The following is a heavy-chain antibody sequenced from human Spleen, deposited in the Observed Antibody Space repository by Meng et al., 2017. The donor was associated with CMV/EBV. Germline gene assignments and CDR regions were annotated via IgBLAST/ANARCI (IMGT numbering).Heavy chain of an antibody. J-gene: IGHJ6*02. V-gene: IGHV4-39*01. CDR3: ARFEGGYSYGLYYYYGMDV. CDR2: IYYSGST. D-gene: IGHD5-18*01. Sequence: ESLRLSCTVSGGSISSSSYYWGWIRQPPGKGLEWIGSIYYSGSTYYNPSLKRRVTISVDTSKNQFSLKLSSVTAADTAVYYCARFEGGYSYGLYYYYGMDVWGQGTTVTVSS. CDR1: GGSISSSSYY.